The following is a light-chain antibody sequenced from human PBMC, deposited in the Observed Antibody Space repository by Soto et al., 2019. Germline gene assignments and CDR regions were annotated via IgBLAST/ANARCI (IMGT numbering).Light chain of an antibody. V-gene: IGLV1-40*01. CDR2: ADT. Sequence: QSVLTQPPSVSGAPGQRITISCTGSSSNIGAGYDVHWYRQLPGTAPKLLIFADTKRPSGVPDRFSGSKSGSTASLIISRLQTEDEADYYCVSFTSSTTYVFGSGTKLTVL. CDR3: VSFTSSTTYV. J-gene: IGLJ1*01. CDR1: SSNIGAGYD.